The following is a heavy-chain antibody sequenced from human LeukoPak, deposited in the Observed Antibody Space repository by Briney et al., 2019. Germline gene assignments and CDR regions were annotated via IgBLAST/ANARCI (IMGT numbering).Heavy chain of an antibody. CDR2: IYYSGST. J-gene: IGHJ4*02. V-gene: IGHV4-59*01. CDR3: ARVGPPIDY. D-gene: IGHD3-10*01. Sequence: PSETLSLTCTVSGGSISSYYWSWLRQPPGKGLEWIGYIYYSGSTNYNPSLKSRVTISVDTSKNQFSLKLSSVTAADTAVYYCARVGPPIDYWGQGTLVTVSS. CDR1: GGSISSYY.